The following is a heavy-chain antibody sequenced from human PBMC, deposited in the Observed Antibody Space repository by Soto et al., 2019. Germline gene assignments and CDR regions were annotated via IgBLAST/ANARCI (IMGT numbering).Heavy chain of an antibody. V-gene: IGHV3-23*01. CDR3: ARGITMVRGVTGGGYYYYGMDV. CDR2: ISGSGGST. D-gene: IGHD3-10*01. CDR1: GFTFSSYA. Sequence: PGGSLRLSCAASGFTFSSYAMSWFRQSPGKGLEWVSAISGSGGSTYYADTVKGRSTISRDNSKNTLYLQMNSLRAEDTAVYYCARGITMVRGVTGGGYYYYGMDVWGQGTTVTVSS. J-gene: IGHJ6*02.